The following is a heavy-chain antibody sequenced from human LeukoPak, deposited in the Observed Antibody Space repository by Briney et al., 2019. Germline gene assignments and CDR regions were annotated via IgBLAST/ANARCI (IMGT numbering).Heavy chain of an antibody. J-gene: IGHJ4*02. CDR2: IYSGGST. Sequence: GGSLRLSCAASGFTVSSNYMNWVRQAPGKGLEWASIIYSGGSTYYADSVKGRFTISRDNSKNTLYLQMNSLRAEDTAVYYCARGYCSGDSCYPASFDYWGQGSLVTVSS. V-gene: IGHV3-53*01. D-gene: IGHD2-15*01. CDR1: GFTVSSNY. CDR3: ARGYCSGDSCYPASFDY.